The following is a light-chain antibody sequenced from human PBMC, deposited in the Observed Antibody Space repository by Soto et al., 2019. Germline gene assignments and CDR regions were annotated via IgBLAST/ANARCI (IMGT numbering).Light chain of an antibody. CDR1: NSDVAAHNP. V-gene: IGLV2-8*01. CDR2: XXX. Sequence: QSVLTQPPSASGSPGQSGTISCTGTNSDVAAHNPVSWYPQHPGKVXXXXXXXXXXXASXGPDRLSSSKSGHTASPALSVXQXXDEADYYCNSYAGSDNYVFGTGTKVTVL. J-gene: IGLJ1*01. CDR3: NSYAGSDNYV.